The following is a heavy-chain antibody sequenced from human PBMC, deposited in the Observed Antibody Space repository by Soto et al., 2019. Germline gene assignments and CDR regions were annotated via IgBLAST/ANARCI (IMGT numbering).Heavy chain of an antibody. D-gene: IGHD3-22*01. V-gene: IGHV4-59*01. CDR3: ALRSMAVVPEY. J-gene: IGHJ4*02. CDR2: LYYGRSA. Sequence: QVQLQESGPGLVKPSETLSLTCAVSGDSISSYYCMWIRQPPGKGLDSIGYLYYGRSANYNPSLTSRVTSSVDTSTNQCALTLSSMTAADTAVYYCALRSMAVVPEYWGQGTLVTVSS. CDR1: GDSISSYY.